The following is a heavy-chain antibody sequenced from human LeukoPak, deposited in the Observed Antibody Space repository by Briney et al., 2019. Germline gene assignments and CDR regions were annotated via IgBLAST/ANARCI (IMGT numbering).Heavy chain of an antibody. J-gene: IGHJ5*02. CDR3: ARDTAHPVRGNIAAAGPGWFDP. CDR1: GFTFSSYW. V-gene: IGHV3-21*04. D-gene: IGHD6-13*01. Sequence: GGSLRLSCAASGFTFSSYWMSWVRQAPGKGLEWVSSISGSSSYIYYADSVKGRFSISRDNAKNSLYLQMNSLRAEDTAVYYCARDTAHPVRGNIAAAGPGWFDPWGQGTLVTVSS. CDR2: ISGSSSYI.